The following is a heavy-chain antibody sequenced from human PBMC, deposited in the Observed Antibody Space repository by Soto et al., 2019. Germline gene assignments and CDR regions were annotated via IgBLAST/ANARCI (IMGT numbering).Heavy chain of an antibody. D-gene: IGHD5-12*01. CDR3: AKDSGYSQTHSLDI. V-gene: IGHV3-23*01. Sequence: GGSLRLSCAASGFTFSTYAMTWVRQAPGKGLEWVSKITGNGDKTYYTDSVRGRLTISRDNSKSTLFLEMNSLRAEDTAIYFCAKDSGYSQTHSLDIWGQGTMVTVSS. CDR1: GFTFSTYA. CDR2: ITGNGDKT. J-gene: IGHJ3*02.